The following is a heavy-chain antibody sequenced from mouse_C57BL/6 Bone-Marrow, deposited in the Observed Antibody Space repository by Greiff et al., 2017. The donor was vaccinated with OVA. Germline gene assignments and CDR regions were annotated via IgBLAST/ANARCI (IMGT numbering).Heavy chain of an antibody. Sequence: VQLQQSGAELVRPGTSVKVSCKASGYAFTNYLIEWVKQRPGQGLEWIGVIHPNSGSTNYNEKFKSKATLTVDKSSSTAYMQLSSLTSEDSAVYYCARYYYGSPWYFDVWGTGTTVTVSS. V-gene: IGHV1-54*01. CDR2: IHPNSGST. D-gene: IGHD1-1*01. CDR3: ARYYYGSPWYFDV. J-gene: IGHJ1*03. CDR1: GYAFTNYL.